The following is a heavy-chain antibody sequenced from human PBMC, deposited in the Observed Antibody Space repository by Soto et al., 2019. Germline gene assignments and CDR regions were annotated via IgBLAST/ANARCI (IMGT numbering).Heavy chain of an antibody. CDR1: GLKFIDSA. CDR2: IRSKGNNYAT. V-gene: IGHV3-73*01. D-gene: IGHD3-3*01. Sequence: RVCNAAAGLKFIDSARHWVSKTYGKGLEWVGRIRSKGNNYATAYGASLKGRFTISRDDSKNTAYLQMNSLNTEDTAVYYCSRQASDFWSGKPQYYMDVWGKGTTVTVSS. CDR3: SRQASDFWSGKPQYYMDV. J-gene: IGHJ6*03.